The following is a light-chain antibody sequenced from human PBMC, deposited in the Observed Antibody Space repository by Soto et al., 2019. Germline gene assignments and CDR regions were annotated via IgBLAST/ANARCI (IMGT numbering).Light chain of an antibody. J-gene: IGKJ2*01. CDR2: GAS. CDR1: QSVASN. Sequence: IVMTQSPATLSVSPGERATLSCRVSQSVASNLAWYQQRPGQAPRLLIYGASTRAAGISARFSGSGSGTEFTLTISSLQSEDFALYYCQQYNNWPGTFGQGTKLEIK. CDR3: QQYNNWPGT. V-gene: IGKV3-15*01.